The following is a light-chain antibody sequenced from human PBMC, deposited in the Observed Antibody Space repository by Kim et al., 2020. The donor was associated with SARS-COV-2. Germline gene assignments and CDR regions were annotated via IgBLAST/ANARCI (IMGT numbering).Light chain of an antibody. CDR1: SSDVGGYNY. CDR2: DVS. J-gene: IGLJ2*01. Sequence: SVTISCTGTSSDVGGYNYVSWYQQHPGKAPKLMIYDVSKRPSGVPDRFSGSKSGNTASLTISGLQAEDEADYYCCSYAGSYTPHVVFGGGTKLTVL. V-gene: IGLV2-11*01. CDR3: CSYAGSYTPHVV.